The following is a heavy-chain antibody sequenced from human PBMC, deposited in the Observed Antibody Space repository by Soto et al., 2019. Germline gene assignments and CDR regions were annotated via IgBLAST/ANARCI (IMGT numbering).Heavy chain of an antibody. V-gene: IGHV1-18*04. J-gene: IGHJ3*01. CDR3: AREGILGLFDAYDL. Sequence: ASVKVSCKASTFTSSGISRVRQAPGQGLEWMGWISTHNGNTIYAQKFQGRVILTMDKITTTVYMELRRLRSDDTAVYFCAREGILGLFDAYDLWGQGTRVTVSS. CDR2: ISTHNGNT. CDR1: TFTSSG. D-gene: IGHD3-3*01.